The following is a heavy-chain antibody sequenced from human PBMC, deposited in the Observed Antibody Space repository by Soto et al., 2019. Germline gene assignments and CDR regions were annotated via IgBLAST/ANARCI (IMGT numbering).Heavy chain of an antibody. CDR2: IDNGGTNT. CDR1: GYNFGGFW. Sequence: GESLRLSCAGSGYNFGGFWMHWVRQAPGKGLVWVSRIDNGGTNTVYADAVKGRLTISRDNAKNTLYLQMNSLRAGDTAVYYCAKDRGRPDAFNIWGQGTMVTVSS. V-gene: IGHV3-74*01. D-gene: IGHD3-10*01. CDR3: AKDRGRPDAFNI. J-gene: IGHJ3*02.